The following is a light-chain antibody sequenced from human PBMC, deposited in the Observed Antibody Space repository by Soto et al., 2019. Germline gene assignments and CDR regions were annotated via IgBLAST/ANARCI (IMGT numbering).Light chain of an antibody. CDR2: GAS. J-gene: IGKJ5*01. CDR3: QQSYSTPRT. V-gene: IGKV1-39*01. Sequence: EIQMTRSPSSLCASVVDRFTMTCLASQSINNYLSWYQQKPGKAPNLLIFGASTLQSGVPSRFSGSGSGTDFTLTISSLQPEDFATYYCQQSYSTPRTFGQGTRLDIK. CDR1: QSINNY.